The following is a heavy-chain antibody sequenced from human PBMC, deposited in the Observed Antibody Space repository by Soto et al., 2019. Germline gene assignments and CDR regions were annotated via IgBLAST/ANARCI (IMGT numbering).Heavy chain of an antibody. D-gene: IGHD3-16*01. CDR3: ARWGTTGGLDV. CDR2: TSYDGSNN. J-gene: IGHJ4*02. CDR1: GFTFRSYV. V-gene: IGHV3-33*05. Sequence: QVQLVESGGGVVQPGTSLRLSCVGSGFTFRSYVIHWVRQAPGKGLEWVAFTSYDGSNNFYGDSVKGRFTISRDNSRNTVELQMDSLRLEDTSLYYCARWGTTGGLDVWGQGTLVSVSS.